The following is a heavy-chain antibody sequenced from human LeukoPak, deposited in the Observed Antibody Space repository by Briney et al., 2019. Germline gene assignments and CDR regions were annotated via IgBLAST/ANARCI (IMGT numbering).Heavy chain of an antibody. J-gene: IGHJ6*03. Sequence: PSETLSLTCTVSGGSISSYYWSWIRQPPGKGLEWIGYIYYSGSTNYNPSLKSRVTISVDTSKNQFSLKLSSATAADTAVYYCASSGSYRYYYYYMDVWGKGTTVTVSS. V-gene: IGHV4-59*01. D-gene: IGHD1-26*01. CDR1: GGSISSYY. CDR2: IYYSGST. CDR3: ASSGSYRYYYYYMDV.